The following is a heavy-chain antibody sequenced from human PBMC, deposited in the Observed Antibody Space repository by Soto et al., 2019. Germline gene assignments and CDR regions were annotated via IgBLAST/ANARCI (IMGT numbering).Heavy chain of an antibody. CDR2: IGTAGDT. Sequence: GGSLRLSCAASGFTFSSYDMHWVRQATGKGLEWVSAIGTAGDTYYPGSVKGRFTISRDNSKNTLYVQMTSLRAEDTAVYYCARGLQSLFDYWGQGTLVTVSS. J-gene: IGHJ4*02. CDR3: ARGLQSLFDY. V-gene: IGHV3-13*01. CDR1: GFTFSSYD.